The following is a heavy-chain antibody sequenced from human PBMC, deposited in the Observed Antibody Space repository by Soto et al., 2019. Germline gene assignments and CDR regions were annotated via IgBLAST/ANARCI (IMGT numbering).Heavy chain of an antibody. D-gene: IGHD1-26*01. CDR2: IKQDGSDF. V-gene: IGHV3-7*01. J-gene: IGHJ3*02. Sequence: GGSLRLSCAASGFTFSSYWMTWVRQAPGKGLEWVANIKQDGSDFYYVDSVKGRFTISRDDAKNSLYLQMNSLRAEDTAVYYCARSVGWRDAFDIWGQGTMVTVSS. CDR1: GFTFSSYW. CDR3: ARSVGWRDAFDI.